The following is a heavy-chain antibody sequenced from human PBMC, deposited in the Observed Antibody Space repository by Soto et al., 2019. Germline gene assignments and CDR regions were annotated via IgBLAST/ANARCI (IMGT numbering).Heavy chain of an antibody. Sequence: SETLSLTCTVSGGSISRYYWSWIRQPPGKGLEWIGYMYNTGSTVYNPSFKSRVTISVDTSKNQFSMKLSSVTAADTDVYYCTRGLGYYYDSSGYSDYFDYWGQGTLVTVSS. CDR1: GGSISRYY. CDR2: MYNTGST. CDR3: TRGLGYYYDSSGYSDYFDY. J-gene: IGHJ4*02. D-gene: IGHD3-22*01. V-gene: IGHV4-59*01.